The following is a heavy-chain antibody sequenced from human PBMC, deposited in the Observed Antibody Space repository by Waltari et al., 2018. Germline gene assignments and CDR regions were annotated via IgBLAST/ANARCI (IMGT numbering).Heavy chain of an antibody. V-gene: IGHV4-59*01. Sequence: QVQLQESGPGLVKPSETLSLTCTVSGGSIISYYWSWIRPAPGKGREWIGYIYYSGSTTYNPSLKGRVTISVDTSKNQFSLKLSSVTAADTAVYYCARVAIFGGYYYYMDVWGKGTTVTISS. CDR2: IYYSGST. D-gene: IGHD3-3*01. CDR3: ARVAIFGGYYYYMDV. CDR1: GGSIISYY. J-gene: IGHJ6*03.